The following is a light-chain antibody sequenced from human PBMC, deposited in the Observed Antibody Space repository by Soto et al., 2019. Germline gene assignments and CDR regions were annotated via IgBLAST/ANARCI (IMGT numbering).Light chain of an antibody. CDR2: DVS. CDR1: SSDVGGYNY. Sequence: QSVLTQPASVSGSPGQSITISCTGTSSDVGGYNYVSWYQQHPGKAPKLMLYDVSNRPSGVSNRFSGSKSGNTASLTISGLQAEDEADYDCSSYTSSSTLGGVFGGGTKVTVL. V-gene: IGLV2-14*01. CDR3: SSYTSSSTLGGV. J-gene: IGLJ2*01.